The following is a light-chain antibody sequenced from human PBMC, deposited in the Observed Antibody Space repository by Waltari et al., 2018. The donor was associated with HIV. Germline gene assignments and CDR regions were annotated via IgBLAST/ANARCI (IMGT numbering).Light chain of an antibody. J-gene: IGKJ3*01. V-gene: IGKV3-15*01. CDR3: QQYNNWRGT. CDR1: QNVISN. Sequence: EIVMPQSPATLSVSPGERATLSCRASQNVISNLAWYQHKPGQPPRLLIYGASTRAPGIPARFSGSGSGTEFTLTITSLQSEDFAVYYCQQYNNWRGTFGPGTKVDFK. CDR2: GAS.